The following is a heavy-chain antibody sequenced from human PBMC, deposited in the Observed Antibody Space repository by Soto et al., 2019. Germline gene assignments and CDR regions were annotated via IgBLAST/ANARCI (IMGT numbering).Heavy chain of an antibody. CDR2: IIPIFGTA. D-gene: IGHD3-22*01. J-gene: IGHJ4*02. Sequence: QVQLVQSGAEVKKPGSSVRVSCKASGGTFSSNAISWVRQAPGQGLEWMGGIIPIFGTANYAQKFQGRVTITADESTSTAYMELSSLRSEDTAVYYCAREGASGSHIGYWGQGTLVTVSS. CDR3: AREGASGSHIGY. V-gene: IGHV1-69*01. CDR1: GGTFSSNA.